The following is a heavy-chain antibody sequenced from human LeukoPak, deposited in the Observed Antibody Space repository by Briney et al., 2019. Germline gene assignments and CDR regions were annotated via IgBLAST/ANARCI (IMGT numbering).Heavy chain of an antibody. Sequence: GGSLRLSCAASGFTVSSNYMSWVRQAPGKGLEWVSVIYSGGSTYYADSVKGRFTISRDNSKNTLYLQMNSLRAEDTAVYYCARAAYRYSGSVLWGQGTLVTVSS. CDR2: IYSGGST. J-gene: IGHJ4*02. CDR1: GFTVSSNY. D-gene: IGHD1-26*01. CDR3: ARAAYRYSGSVL. V-gene: IGHV3-66*01.